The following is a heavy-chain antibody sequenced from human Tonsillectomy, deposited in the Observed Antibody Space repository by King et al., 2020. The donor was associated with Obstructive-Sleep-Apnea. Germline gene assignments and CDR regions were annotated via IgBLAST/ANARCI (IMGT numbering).Heavy chain of an antibody. CDR2: IYYSGST. J-gene: IGHJ6*02. CDR1: GGSISSYY. V-gene: IGHV4-59*01. CDR3: ARGSSSLYYGMDV. D-gene: IGHD6-6*01. Sequence: VQLQESGPGLVKPSETLSLTCTVSGGSISSYYWSWIRQPPGKGLEWIGYIYYSGSTNYNPSLKSRVTISVDTSKNQFSLKLSSVTAADTAMYVCARGSSSLYYGMDVWGQGTTVTVSS.